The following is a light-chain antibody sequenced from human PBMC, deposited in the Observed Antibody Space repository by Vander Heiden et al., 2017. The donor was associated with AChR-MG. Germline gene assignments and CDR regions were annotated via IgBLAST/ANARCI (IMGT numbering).Light chain of an antibody. CDR1: QSVRGD. CDR3: QQYNNWPPYT. V-gene: IGKV3-15*01. J-gene: IGKJ2*01. Sequence: EIVITLSPATLSVSPGESATLSCRASQSVRGDLAWYQQKPGQAPRLLIYGASTRATGIPARFSGSGSGTEFTLTISSLQSEDFAVYYCQQYNNWPPYTFGQGTKLEIK. CDR2: GAS.